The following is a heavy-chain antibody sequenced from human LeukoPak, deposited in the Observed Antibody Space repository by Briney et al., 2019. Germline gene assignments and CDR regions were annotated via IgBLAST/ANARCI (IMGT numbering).Heavy chain of an antibody. Sequence: ASVKVSCKASGYTFTSYDINWVRQATGQGLEWMGWMNPNSGNTGYAQKFQGRVTMTRNTSISRAYMELSSLRSEDTAVYYCARGRHDRSGSYYYWFDPWGQGTLVTVSS. D-gene: IGHD1-26*01. J-gene: IGHJ5*02. CDR3: ARGRHDRSGSYYYWFDP. CDR1: GYTFTSYD. CDR2: MNPNSGNT. V-gene: IGHV1-8*01.